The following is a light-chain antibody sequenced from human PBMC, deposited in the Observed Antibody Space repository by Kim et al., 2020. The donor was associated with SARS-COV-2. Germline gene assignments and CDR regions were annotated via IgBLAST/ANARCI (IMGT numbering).Light chain of an antibody. V-gene: IGLV3-19*01. CDR2: AKN. CDR1: SLRRFY. CDR3: SSRDNSGDHVV. J-gene: IGLJ3*02. Sequence: SSELTQDPAVSVALGQTVRITCQGDSLRRFYSSWFQQKPGQAPVLVIYAKNNRPTGIPDRFSGSDSGNTASLTITGAQADDEADYYCSSRDNSGDHVVFG.